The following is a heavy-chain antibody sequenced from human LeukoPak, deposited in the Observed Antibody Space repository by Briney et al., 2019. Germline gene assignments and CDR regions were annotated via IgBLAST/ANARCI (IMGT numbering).Heavy chain of an antibody. CDR3: AKASGYSYGYWYYGMDV. D-gene: IGHD5-18*01. Sequence: GGSLRLSCAASGFTFSPYAMIWVRQAPGKGLEWVSGVSGSGGSTYYADSVKGRFTISRDISKNTLYLQMNSLRAEDTAVYYCAKASGYSYGYWYYGMDVWGQGTTVTVSS. CDR1: GFTFSPYA. CDR2: VSGSGGST. V-gene: IGHV3-23*01. J-gene: IGHJ6*02.